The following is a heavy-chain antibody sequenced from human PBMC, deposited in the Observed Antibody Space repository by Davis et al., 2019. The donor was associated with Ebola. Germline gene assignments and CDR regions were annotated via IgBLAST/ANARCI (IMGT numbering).Heavy chain of an antibody. CDR2: INPNDDTT. CDR3: ARARGYSGYRPEY. J-gene: IGHJ4*02. Sequence: ASVKVSCKASGYTFTSYYMHWVRQAPGQGLEWLGVINPNDDTTYYPQNFQGRVTMTRDTSTSTVFMELRSLRSEDTAVYYCARARGYSGYRPEYWGQGTLVTVSS. CDR1: GYTFTSYY. V-gene: IGHV1-46*01. D-gene: IGHD5-12*01.